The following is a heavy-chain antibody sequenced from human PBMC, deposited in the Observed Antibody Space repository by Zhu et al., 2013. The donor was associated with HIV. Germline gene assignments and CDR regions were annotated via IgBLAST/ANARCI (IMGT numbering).Heavy chain of an antibody. CDR1: GGTFSSYT. V-gene: IGHV1-69*08. CDR2: IIPILGIA. Sequence: QVQLVQSGAEVKKPGSSVKVSCKASGGTFSSYTISWVRQAPGQGLEWMGRIIPILGIANYAQKFQGRVTITADKSTSTAYMELSSLRSEDTAVYYCARESSWYYGGEYYGMDVWGQGTTVTVSS. CDR3: ARESSWYYGGEYYGMDV. J-gene: IGHJ6*02. D-gene: IGHD6-13*01.